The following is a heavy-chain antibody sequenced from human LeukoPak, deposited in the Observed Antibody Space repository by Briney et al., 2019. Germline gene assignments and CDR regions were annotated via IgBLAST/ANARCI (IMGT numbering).Heavy chain of an antibody. V-gene: IGHV3-30*02. D-gene: IGHD3-22*01. J-gene: IGHJ4*02. Sequence: GGSLRLSCVASGFTFSSYGMHWVRQAPGKGLEWVAFIWYDGSNKYYADSVKGRFTISRDNSKNTLYVQMNSLRAEDTAVYYCAKDAYYYESSGELGYFDYWGQGTLVTVSS. CDR2: IWYDGSNK. CDR3: AKDAYYYESSGELGYFDY. CDR1: GFTFSSYG.